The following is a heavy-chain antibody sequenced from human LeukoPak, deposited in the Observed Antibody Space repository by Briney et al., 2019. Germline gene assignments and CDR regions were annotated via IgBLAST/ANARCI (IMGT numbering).Heavy chain of an antibody. J-gene: IGHJ4*02. CDR3: ARYREVGATVDY. CDR1: GGSFSGYY. V-gene: IGHV4-34*01. Sequence: SETLSLTCAVYGGSFSGYYWSWIRQPPRKGLEWIGEMNHSGSTNYNPSLKSRVTISGDTSKNQFSLKLSSVTAADTAVYYCARYREVGATVDYWGQGTLVTVSS. D-gene: IGHD1-26*01. CDR2: MNHSGST.